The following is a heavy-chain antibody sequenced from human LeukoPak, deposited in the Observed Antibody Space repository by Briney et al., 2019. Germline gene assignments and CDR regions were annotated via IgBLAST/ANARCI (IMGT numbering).Heavy chain of an antibody. D-gene: IGHD5-24*01. CDR3: ARGGDGYNRRHYYYYMDV. CDR2: IYYSGST. V-gene: IGHV4-30-4*08. J-gene: IGHJ6*03. Sequence: PSETLSLTCTVSGGSISSSSYYWGWIRQPPGKGLEWIGYIYYSGSTYYNPSLKSRVTISVDTSKNQFSLKLSSVTAADTAVYYCARGGDGYNRRHYYYYMDVWGKGTTVTVSS. CDR1: GGSISSSSYY.